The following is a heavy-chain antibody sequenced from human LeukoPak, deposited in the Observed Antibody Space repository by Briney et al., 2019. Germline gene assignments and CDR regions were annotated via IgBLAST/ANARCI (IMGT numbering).Heavy chain of an antibody. Sequence: ASVKVSCKASGYTFTSYAMHWVRQAPGQRLEWMGWINAGNGNTKYSQKFQGRVIITRDTSASTAYMELSSLRSEDTAVYYCARATSLYYYDSSGYFDYWGQGTLVTVSS. J-gene: IGHJ4*02. CDR1: GYTFTSYA. V-gene: IGHV1-3*01. CDR3: ARATSLYYYDSSGYFDY. D-gene: IGHD3-22*01. CDR2: INAGNGNT.